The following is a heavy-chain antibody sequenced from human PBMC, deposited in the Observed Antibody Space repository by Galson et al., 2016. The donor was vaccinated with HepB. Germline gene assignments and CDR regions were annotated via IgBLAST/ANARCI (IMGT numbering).Heavy chain of an antibody. D-gene: IGHD4/OR15-4a*01. CDR3: ARDDYSGGRGSPDY. CDR1: GFFFSGRA. Sequence: SLRLSCAASGFFFSGRAMSWGRQAPGKGLEWVSGINNGAATTGCAASVRGRFTISRDNSKNTLYLQMNSLRTEDTAVYYCARDDYSGGRGSPDYWGQGTLVTVSS. CDR2: INNGAATT. J-gene: IGHJ4*02. V-gene: IGHV3-23*01.